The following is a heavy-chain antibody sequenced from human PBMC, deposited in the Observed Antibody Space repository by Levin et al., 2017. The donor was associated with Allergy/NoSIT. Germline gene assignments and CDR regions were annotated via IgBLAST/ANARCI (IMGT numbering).Heavy chain of an antibody. CDR3: ARAGWGGLGYYYYGMDV. CDR2: IYSGGST. D-gene: IGHD3-3*01. CDR1: GFTVSSNY. J-gene: IGHJ6*02. V-gene: IGHV3-53*01. Sequence: PGGSLRLSCAASGFTVSSNYMSWVRQAPGKGLEWVSVIYSGGSTYYADSVKGRFTISRDNSKNTLYLQMNSLRAEDTAVYYCARAGWGGLGYYYYGMDVWGQGTTVTVSS.